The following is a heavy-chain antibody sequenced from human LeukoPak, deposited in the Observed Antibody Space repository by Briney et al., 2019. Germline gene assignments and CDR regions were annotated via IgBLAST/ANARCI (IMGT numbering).Heavy chain of an antibody. CDR3: ACIAAAGTTGPLDY. V-gene: IGHV3-30-3*01. Sequence: PGRSLRLSCAASGFTFSSYAMHWVRQAPGKGLEWVAVISYDGSNEDYADSVKGRFTISRDNSKNTLYLQMNSLRAEDTAVYYCACIAAAGTTGPLDYWGQGTLVTVYS. CDR2: ISYDGSNE. J-gene: IGHJ4*02. D-gene: IGHD6-13*01. CDR1: GFTFSSYA.